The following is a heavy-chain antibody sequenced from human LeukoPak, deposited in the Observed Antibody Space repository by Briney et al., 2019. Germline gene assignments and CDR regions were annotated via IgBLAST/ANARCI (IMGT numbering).Heavy chain of an antibody. J-gene: IGHJ3*02. CDR2: IYYSGST. CDR3: ATTSYYYDSSGYQDAFDI. CDR1: GGSISGYY. D-gene: IGHD3-22*01. Sequence: PSETLSLTCTVSGGSISGYYWSWIRQPPGKGLEGIGYIYYSGSTNYNPSLKSRVTVSVDTSKNQFSLKLSSVTAADTAVYYCATTSYYYDSSGYQDAFDIWGQGTMVTVSS. V-gene: IGHV4-59*01.